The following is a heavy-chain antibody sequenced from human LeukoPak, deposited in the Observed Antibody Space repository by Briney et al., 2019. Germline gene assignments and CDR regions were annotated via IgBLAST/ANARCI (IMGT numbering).Heavy chain of an antibody. CDR2: INLNSGGT. CDR1: GYTFTGYY. V-gene: IGHV1-2*02. Sequence: ASVKVSCKASGYTFTGYYMHWVRQAPGQGLEWMGWINLNSGGTNYAQKFQGRVTMTRDTSISTAYMELSRLRSDDTAVYYCARVSSSSWYVGRFDYWGQGTLVTVSS. CDR3: ARVSSSSWYVGRFDY. J-gene: IGHJ4*02. D-gene: IGHD6-13*01.